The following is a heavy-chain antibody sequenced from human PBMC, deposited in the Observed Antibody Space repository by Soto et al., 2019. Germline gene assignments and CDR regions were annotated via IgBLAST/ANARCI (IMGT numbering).Heavy chain of an antibody. CDR2: ISAYNGAT. D-gene: IGHD3-16*01. CDR1: GFTFTSYA. Sequence: QVHLVQSGAEVKMPGASVKVSCKASGFTFTSYAITWVRQAPGQGLEWMGWISAYNGATNYAQNFQGRVTMTTDSSTSTAYMELGSLTSGDTAVYFCARDFTGWPPDGVDSWGQGTLIIVSA. CDR3: ARDFTGWPPDGVDS. V-gene: IGHV1-18*01. J-gene: IGHJ4*02.